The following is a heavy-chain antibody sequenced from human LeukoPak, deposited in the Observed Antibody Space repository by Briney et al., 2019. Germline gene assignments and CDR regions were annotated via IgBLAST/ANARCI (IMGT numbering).Heavy chain of an antibody. CDR1: GGPISSYN. J-gene: IGHJ3*02. V-gene: IGHV4-59*13. D-gene: IGHD3-10*01. Sequence: SETLSLTCTVSGGPISSYNWSCMRDPPGKGLEGFGYIYYSGSTNYNPSLKSRVTISVDPSKNQFSLKLSSVTAADTAVYYCAAVLWFGEAEGYAFDIWGQGTMVTVSS. CDR2: IYYSGST. CDR3: AAVLWFGEAEGYAFDI.